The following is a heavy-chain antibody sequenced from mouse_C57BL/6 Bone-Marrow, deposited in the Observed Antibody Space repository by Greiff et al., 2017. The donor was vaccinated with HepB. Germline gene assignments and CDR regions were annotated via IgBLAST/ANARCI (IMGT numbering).Heavy chain of an antibody. Sequence: VQLQQSGPELVKPGASVKISCKASGYSFTGYYMNWVKQSPEKSLEWIGEINPSTGGTTYNQKFKAKATLTVDKSASTAYMQLKSLTSEDSAVYYCARMGYYGSSDYWGQGTTLTVSS. J-gene: IGHJ2*01. V-gene: IGHV1-42*01. CDR1: GYSFTGYY. D-gene: IGHD1-1*01. CDR3: ARMGYYGSSDY. CDR2: INPSTGGT.